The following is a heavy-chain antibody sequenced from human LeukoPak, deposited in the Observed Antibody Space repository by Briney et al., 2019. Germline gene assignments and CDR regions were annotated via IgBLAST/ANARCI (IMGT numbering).Heavy chain of an antibody. CDR2: FDPEDGET. CDR1: GYTLTELS. J-gene: IGHJ4*02. Sequence: ASVKVSCKVSGYTLTELSMHWVRQAPGKGLEWMGGFDPEDGETIYAQKFQGRVTITRDTSASTAYMELSSLRSEDTAVYYCARDRVVYYYDSSAGGDFDYWGQGTLVTVSS. CDR3: ARDRVVYYYDSSAGGDFDY. V-gene: IGHV1-24*01. D-gene: IGHD3-22*01.